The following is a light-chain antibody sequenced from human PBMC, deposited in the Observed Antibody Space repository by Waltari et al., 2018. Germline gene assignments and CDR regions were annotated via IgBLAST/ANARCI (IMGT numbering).Light chain of an antibody. CDR3: QQYKSYST. V-gene: IGKV1-5*03. Sequence: DIQMTQTPSTLSASVGDRVTITCRASQNIDSWLAWYQQKPGKAPKLLIYRASRLESGVPSRFSGSGDGTEFTLTISGLQPDDFATYYCQQYKSYSTFGQGTKVDIK. CDR1: QNIDSW. J-gene: IGKJ1*01. CDR2: RAS.